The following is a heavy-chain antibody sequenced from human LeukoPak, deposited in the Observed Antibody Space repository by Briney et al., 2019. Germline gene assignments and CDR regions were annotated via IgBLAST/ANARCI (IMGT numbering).Heavy chain of an antibody. CDR2: ISVSNGNT. CDR3: ARESQTTVTTYYYYYYGMDV. CDR1: AYTFANYA. V-gene: IGHV1-18*01. D-gene: IGHD4-17*01. J-gene: IGHJ6*02. Sequence: ASVKVSCKASAYTFANYAISWLRQAPGQGLEWMGWISVSNGNTNYAQKLQGRVTMTTDTSTKTVYMELRSLRSDDTAVYYCARESQTTVTTYYYYYYGMDVWGQGTTVTVSS.